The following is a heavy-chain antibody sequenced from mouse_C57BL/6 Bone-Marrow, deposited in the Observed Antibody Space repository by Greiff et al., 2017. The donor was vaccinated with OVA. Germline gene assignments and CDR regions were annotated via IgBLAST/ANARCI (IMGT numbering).Heavy chain of an antibody. V-gene: IGHV1-15*01. J-gene: IGHJ4*01. CDR2: IDPETGGT. D-gene: IGHD2-5*01. Sequence: VKLMESGAELVRPGASVTLSCKASGYTFTDYEMHWVKQTPVHGLEWIGAIDPETGGTAYNQKFKGKAILTADKSSSTAYMELRSLTSEDSAVYYCTRGYSNYYAMDYGGQGTSATVSS. CDR1: GYTFTDYE. CDR3: TRGYSNYYAMDY.